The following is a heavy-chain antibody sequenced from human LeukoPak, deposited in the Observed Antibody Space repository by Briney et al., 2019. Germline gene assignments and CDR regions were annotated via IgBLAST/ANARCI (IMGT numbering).Heavy chain of an antibody. D-gene: IGHD2-15*01. J-gene: IGHJ4*02. V-gene: IGHV4-61*02. Sequence: SETLSLTCSVSGGSISSNIYYWTWIRQPAGKGLEWIGRIYTSGGTNYNPSLKSRVTISADTSKNQFSLRLSSVTAADTAVYYCARGFGGQEVFDYWGQGALVTVSS. CDR3: ARGFGGQEVFDY. CDR2: IYTSGGT. CDR1: GGSISSNIYY.